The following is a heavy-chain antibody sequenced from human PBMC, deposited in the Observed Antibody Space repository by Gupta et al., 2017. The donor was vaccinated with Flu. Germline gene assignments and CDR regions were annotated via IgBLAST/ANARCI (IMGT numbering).Heavy chain of an antibody. CDR1: GYNFTSSW. V-gene: IGHV5-51*01. J-gene: IGHJ6*02. Sequence: EVQLEQSGAEVKKPAESLKISCKASGYNFTSSWIAWVRQKSGKDLEWLGIVHPGDSKSRYNPSFIGQVIISADKSITTAYLQLNSLRASDTAMYYCARIGVPHLGLDGWGQGTTVTVSS. CDR3: ARIGVPHLGLDG. CDR2: VHPGDSKS.